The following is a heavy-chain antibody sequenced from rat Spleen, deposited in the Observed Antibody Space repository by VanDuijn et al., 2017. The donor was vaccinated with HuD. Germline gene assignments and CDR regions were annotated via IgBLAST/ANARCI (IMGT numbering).Heavy chain of an antibody. CDR3: TTRLQWDYFDY. V-gene: IGHV5S10*01. CDR2: VSYDGSST. CDR1: GFIFSDFY. D-gene: IGHD1-1*01. Sequence: EVQLVESGGGLVQPGRSLKLSCAASGFIFSDFYMAWVRQAPTKGLEWVATVSYDGSSTYYRDSVKGRFTISRDNAKSSLYLQMDSLRSEDTATYYCTTRLQWDYFDYWGQGVMVTVSS. J-gene: IGHJ2*01.